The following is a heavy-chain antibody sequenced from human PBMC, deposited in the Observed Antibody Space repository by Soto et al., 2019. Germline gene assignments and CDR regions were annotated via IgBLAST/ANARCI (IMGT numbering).Heavy chain of an antibody. J-gene: IGHJ6*02. CDR2: ISVIGDYM. D-gene: IGHD4-4*01. CDR1: GFTFSNYW. CDR3: ARDSKNRQDGMDV. V-gene: IGHV3-21*01. Sequence: EVQLVESGGGLVQPGGSLRLSCAASGFTFSNYWMSWVRQAPGKGLEWVSSISVIGDYMFYADSVKGRFTISRDNAKNSLFLQMDSLRAEDTAVYFCARDSKNRQDGMDVWGQGTTVIVSS.